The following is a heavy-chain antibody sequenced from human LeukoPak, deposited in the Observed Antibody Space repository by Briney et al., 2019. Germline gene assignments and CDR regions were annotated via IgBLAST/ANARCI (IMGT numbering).Heavy chain of an antibody. CDR1: GFTFSSYA. D-gene: IGHD2-2*02. J-gene: IGHJ4*02. CDR3: AKGAVVVPAAIVDYFDY. V-gene: IGHV3-23*01. Sequence: GGSLRLSCAASGFTFSSYAMSWVRQAPGKGLEWVSAISGSGGSTYYADSVKGRFTISRDNSKNTLYLQMNSLRAEATGVYHCAKGAVVVPAAIVDYFDYWGQGTLVTVSS. CDR2: ISGSGGST.